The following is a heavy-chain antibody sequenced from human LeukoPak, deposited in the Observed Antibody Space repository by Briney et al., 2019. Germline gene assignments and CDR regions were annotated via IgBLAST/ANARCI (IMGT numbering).Heavy chain of an antibody. CDR2: IRSKAYGGTT. J-gene: IGHJ4*02. CDR1: GFTFGDYA. V-gene: IGHV3-49*03. D-gene: IGHD6-19*01. Sequence: GGSLRLSCTASGFTFGDYAMSWFRQAPGKGLEGVGFIRSKAYGGTTEYAASVKGRFTISRDDSKSIAYLQMNSLKTEDTAVYYCTRDGGWRKGTPDYWGQGTLVTVSS. CDR3: TRDGGWRKGTPDY.